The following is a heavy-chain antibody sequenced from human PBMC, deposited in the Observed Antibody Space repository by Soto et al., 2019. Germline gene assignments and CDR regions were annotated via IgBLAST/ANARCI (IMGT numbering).Heavy chain of an antibody. D-gene: IGHD2-15*01. V-gene: IGHV3-15*01. J-gene: IGHJ5*02. CDR1: GFTFTNAW. Sequence: GGSLRLSCAASGFTFTNAWMSWVRQAPGKGLEWVGHIKSKTDGGTTDYAAPVKGRFTISRDDSKTTLYLQMNSLKAEDTAVYYCTKPLGYCSGGSCYEGWFDPWGQGTLVTVSS. CDR2: IKSKTDGGTT. CDR3: TKPLGYCSGGSCYEGWFDP.